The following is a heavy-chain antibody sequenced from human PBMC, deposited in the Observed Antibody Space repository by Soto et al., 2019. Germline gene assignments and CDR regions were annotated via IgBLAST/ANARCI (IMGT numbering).Heavy chain of an antibody. J-gene: IGHJ6*02. CDR1: GFTFTSSA. CDR2: IVVGSGNT. CDR3: AAESHLAVAAPGYYYGMDV. Sequence: SVKVSCKASGFTFTSSAVQWVRQARGQRLDWIGWIVVGSGNTNYAQKFQERVTITRDMSTSTAYMELSSLRSEDTAVYYCAAESHLAVAAPGYYYGMDVWGQGTTVTVSS. D-gene: IGHD6-19*01. V-gene: IGHV1-58*01.